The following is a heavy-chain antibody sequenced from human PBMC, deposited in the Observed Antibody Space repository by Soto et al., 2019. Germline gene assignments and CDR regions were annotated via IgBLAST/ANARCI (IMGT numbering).Heavy chain of an antibody. V-gene: IGHV1-18*04. Sequence: QVQLVQSGAEVKKPGASVKVSCKASGYIFTSYGISWVRQAPGQGLEWMGWISIYQNYKHSGQKFQGRITVTADTSTTTAYIALRSLTSDDTAVYYCARNCCASGMDVWCQGTTVTVSS. CDR3: ARNCCASGMDV. CDR2: ISIYQNYK. D-gene: IGHD1-1*01. J-gene: IGHJ6*01. CDR1: GYIFTSYG.